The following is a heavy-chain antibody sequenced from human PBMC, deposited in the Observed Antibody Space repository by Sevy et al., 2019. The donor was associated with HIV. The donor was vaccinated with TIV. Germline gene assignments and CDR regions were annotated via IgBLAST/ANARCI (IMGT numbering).Heavy chain of an antibody. CDR2: YDPEDDKR. CDR3: ATTKDYYESSRSPFDY. D-gene: IGHD3-22*01. V-gene: IGHV1-24*01. Sequence: ASVKVSCKVSGKTLTQLSMHWVRQAPGKGLEWMGSYDPEDDKRIYAQKFQGRVTMTEDTSTDTAYMELRILRSEDTAVYYCATTKDYYESSRSPFDYWGQGTLVTVSS. J-gene: IGHJ4*02. CDR1: GKTLTQLS.